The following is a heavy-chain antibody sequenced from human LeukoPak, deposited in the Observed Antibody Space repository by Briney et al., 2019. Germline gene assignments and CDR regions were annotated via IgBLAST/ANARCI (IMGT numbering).Heavy chain of an antibody. CDR2: INPNSGGT. D-gene: IGHD3-9*01. V-gene: IGHV1-2*02. CDR3: ARDLDDILTGTVLDV. J-gene: IGHJ6*02. CDR1: GYTFTSYY. Sequence: ASVKASCKASGYTFTSYYMHWVRQAPGQGLEWMGWINPNSGGTNYAQKFQGRVTMTRDTSISTAYMELSRLRSDDTAVYYCARDLDDILTGTVLDVWGQGTTVTVSS.